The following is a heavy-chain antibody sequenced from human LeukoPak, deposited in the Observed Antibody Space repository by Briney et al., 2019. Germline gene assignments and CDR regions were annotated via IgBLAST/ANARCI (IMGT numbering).Heavy chain of an antibody. CDR3: ARDPHSSGYSYDY. CDR2: ISSSSSTI. CDR1: GFTFSSYS. D-gene: IGHD3-22*01. V-gene: IGHV3-48*01. J-gene: IGHJ4*02. Sequence: PGGSLRLSCAASGFTFSSYSMNWVRQAPGKGLEWVSSISSSSSTIYYADSVKGRFTISRDNAKNSLYLQMNSLRAEDTAVYYCARDPHSSGYSYDYWGQGTLVTVSS.